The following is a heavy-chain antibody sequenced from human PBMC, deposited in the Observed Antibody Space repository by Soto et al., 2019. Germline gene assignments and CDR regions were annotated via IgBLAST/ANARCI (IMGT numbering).Heavy chain of an antibody. V-gene: IGHV1-69*13. CDR2: IIPIFGTA. J-gene: IGHJ4*02. Sequence: SVKVSCKASGCTFSSYSISWVRQAPGQGLEWMGGIIPIFGTANYAQKFQGRVTITADESTSTAYMELSSLRSEDTAVYYCARGIAVVAARTYYFDYWGQGTLVTVSS. CDR1: GCTFSSYS. D-gene: IGHD2-15*01. CDR3: ARGIAVVAARTYYFDY.